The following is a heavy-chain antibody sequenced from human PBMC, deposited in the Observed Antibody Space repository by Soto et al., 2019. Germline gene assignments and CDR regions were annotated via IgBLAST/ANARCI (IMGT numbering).Heavy chain of an antibody. CDR1: GGSFSSYA. CDR3: ARDVSGYGANSGGRYFNY. J-gene: IGHJ4*02. D-gene: IGHD6-25*01. V-gene: IGHV1-69*01. CDR2: IIPIFGTA. Sequence: QVQLVQSGAEVKKPGSSVKVSCKASGGSFSSYAISWVRQAPGQGLEWMGGIIPIFGTANYAQKFQGRVTITADESTSTAYMELSSLRSEDTAVYYCARDVSGYGANSGGRYFNYWGQGTLVTVSS.